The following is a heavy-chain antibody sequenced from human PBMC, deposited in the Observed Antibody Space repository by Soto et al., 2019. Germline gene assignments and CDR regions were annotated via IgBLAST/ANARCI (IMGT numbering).Heavy chain of an antibody. CDR1: GFTFSDSG. D-gene: IGHD3-16*01. CDR3: TRLSEYNNYVEVAFDI. CDR2: IRSKGSNYAT. J-gene: IGHJ3*02. V-gene: IGHV3-73*01. Sequence: EVQLVESGGGLVQPGGSLKLSCAASGFTFSDSGIHWVRQASGKGLEWVGRIRSKGSNYATAYAASVKGRFTVSRDDSDNTAYLQINSLKPEDTAVYYCTRLSEYNNYVEVAFDIWGQGTRVTVSS.